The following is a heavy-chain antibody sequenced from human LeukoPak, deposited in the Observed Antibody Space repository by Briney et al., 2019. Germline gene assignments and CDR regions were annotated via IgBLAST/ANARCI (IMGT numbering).Heavy chain of an antibody. V-gene: IGHV4-39*01. CDR2: IYYSGST. CDR3: ARWRWLQLYVFDY. J-gene: IGHJ4*02. D-gene: IGHD5-24*01. Sequence: SETLSLTCTVSGGSLSSSSYYWGWIRQPPGKGLEWIGSIYYSGSTYYNPSLKSRVTISVDTSKNQFSLKLSSVTAADTAVYYCARWRWLQLYVFDYWGQGTLVTVSS. CDR1: GGSLSSSSYY.